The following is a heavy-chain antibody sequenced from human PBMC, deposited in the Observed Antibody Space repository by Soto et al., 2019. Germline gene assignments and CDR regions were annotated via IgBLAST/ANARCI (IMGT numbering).Heavy chain of an antibody. D-gene: IGHD2-15*01. CDR1: GFTFSDYY. Sequence: GGSLRLSCAASGFTFSDYYMSWIRQAPGKGLEWVSYISSSGSTIYYADSVKGRFTISRDNAKNSLYLQMNSLRAEDTAVYYCARVGRGYCSGGSCYSVRGGSDYWGQGTLVTVST. V-gene: IGHV3-11*01. CDR2: ISSSGSTI. CDR3: ARVGRGYCSGGSCYSVRGGSDY. J-gene: IGHJ4*02.